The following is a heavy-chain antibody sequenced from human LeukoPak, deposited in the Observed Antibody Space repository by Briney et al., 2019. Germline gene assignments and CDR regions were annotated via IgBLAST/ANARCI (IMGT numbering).Heavy chain of an antibody. Sequence: GESLKISCKGSGYSFTSYWIGWVRQMPGKGLEWMGIIYPGDSDTRYSPSFQGQVTISADKSISTAYLQWSSLKASDTAMYYCATRRGSSSGRGAFDIWGQGTMVTVSS. D-gene: IGHD6-6*01. J-gene: IGHJ3*02. CDR1: GYSFTSYW. CDR3: ATRRGSSSGRGAFDI. CDR2: IYPGDSDT. V-gene: IGHV5-51*01.